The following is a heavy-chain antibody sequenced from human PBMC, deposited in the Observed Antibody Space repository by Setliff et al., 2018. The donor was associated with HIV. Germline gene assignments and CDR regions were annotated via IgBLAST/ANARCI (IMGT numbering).Heavy chain of an antibody. CDR1: GYTFTSYA. D-gene: IGHD3-10*01. V-gene: IGHV7-4-1*02. J-gene: IGHJ4*02. CDR3: ARDLFALEIGGGWAVDY. Sequence: ASVKVSCKASGYTFTSYALNWVRQAPGQGLEWMGWINTNSGNPMSAQGFSGRFVFSLDTSVSTAYLHISSLKAEDTAVYYCARDLFALEIGGGWAVDYWGQGTLVTVSS. CDR2: INTNSGNP.